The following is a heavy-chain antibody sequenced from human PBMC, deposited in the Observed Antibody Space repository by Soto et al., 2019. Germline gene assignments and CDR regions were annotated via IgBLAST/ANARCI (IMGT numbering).Heavy chain of an antibody. J-gene: IGHJ4*02. D-gene: IGHD6-13*01. CDR3: ARLQAAVPHY. Sequence: QVQLQESGPGPVMPSETLSLTCTVSGDSISGSPYFWGWIRQPPGKRLEWIGSIFYDGYTLYTPSLKSRVTISVDTSKNPFYLKLTSVAAADTAIYFCARLQAAVPHYWGQGILVTVSS. CDR1: GDSISGSPYF. CDR2: IFYDGYT. V-gene: IGHV4-39*01.